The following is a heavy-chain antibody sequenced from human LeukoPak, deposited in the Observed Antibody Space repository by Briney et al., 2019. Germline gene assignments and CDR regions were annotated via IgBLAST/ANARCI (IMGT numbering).Heavy chain of an antibody. CDR2: INPYSGGA. Sequence: ASVKVSCKTSGYTFSDYFIHWVRQAPGQGLKWMGWINPYSGGANFAQKFQGRVTMTRDTSTSTVYMELSRLRSDDTAVYYSARSSGSYLVHFDYWGQGTLVTVSS. J-gene: IGHJ4*02. CDR1: GYTFSDYF. D-gene: IGHD1-26*01. CDR3: ARSSGSYLVHFDY. V-gene: IGHV1-2*02.